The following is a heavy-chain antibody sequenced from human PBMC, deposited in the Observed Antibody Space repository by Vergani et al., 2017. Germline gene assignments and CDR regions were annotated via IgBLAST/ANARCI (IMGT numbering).Heavy chain of an antibody. CDR1: GFTFSNYG. CDR3: ARDGPSTYYYDSSGYVIDY. Sequence: QVQLVESGGGVVQPGGSLRLSCGASGFTFSNYGMHWVRQAPGKGLEWVTFIRYDGSNTYYADSVKGRFTISRDNSKNTLFLQMNSLRAEDTAVYYCARDGPSTYYYDSSGYVIDYWGQGTLVTVAS. D-gene: IGHD3-22*01. CDR2: IRYDGSNT. V-gene: IGHV3-30*02. J-gene: IGHJ4*02.